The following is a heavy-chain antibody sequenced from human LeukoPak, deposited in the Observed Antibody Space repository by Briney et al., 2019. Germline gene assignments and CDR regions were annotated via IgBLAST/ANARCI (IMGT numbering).Heavy chain of an antibody. V-gene: IGHV1-8*03. CDR3: ARGVRNSSSWFRSVPLYYFDY. D-gene: IGHD6-6*01. CDR2: MNPNSGNT. Sequence: ASVKVSCKASGYTFTSYGINWVRQATGQGLEWMGWMNPNSGNTGYAQKFQGRVTITRNTSISTAYMELSSLRSEDTAVYYCARGVRNSSSWFRSVPLYYFDYWGQGTLVTVSS. CDR1: GYTFTSYG. J-gene: IGHJ4*02.